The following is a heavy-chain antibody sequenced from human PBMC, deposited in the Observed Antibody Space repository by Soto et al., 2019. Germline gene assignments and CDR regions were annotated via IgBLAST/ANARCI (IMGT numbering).Heavy chain of an antibody. CDR3: ATDKGDWSGSYYGY. V-gene: IGHV1-18*01. CDR1: GYTFTSYG. CDR2: ISAYNGNT. Sequence: QVQLVQSGAEVKKPGASVKVSCKASGYTFTSYGISWVRQAPGQGLEWMGWISAYNGNTNNAQNLQGRVTMTTDTPTSTSYSELRSRRSDDTAGYYCATDKGDWSGSYYGYWGQGTLVTVSS. J-gene: IGHJ4*02. D-gene: IGHD3-10*01.